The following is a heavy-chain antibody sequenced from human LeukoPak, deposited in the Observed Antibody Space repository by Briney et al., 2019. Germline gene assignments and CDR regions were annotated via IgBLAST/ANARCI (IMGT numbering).Heavy chain of an antibody. CDR2: INPSGGST. CDR3: ARVDYDSSGYNYGMDV. Sequence: ASVKVSCKASGYTFTSYYMHWVRQAPGQGLEWMGIINPSGGSTSYAQKFQGRVTMTRDTSTSTVYMELSSLRSEDTAVYYCARVDYDSSGYNYGMDVWGQGTTVTVSS. D-gene: IGHD3-22*01. V-gene: IGHV1-46*01. CDR1: GYTFTSYY. J-gene: IGHJ6*02.